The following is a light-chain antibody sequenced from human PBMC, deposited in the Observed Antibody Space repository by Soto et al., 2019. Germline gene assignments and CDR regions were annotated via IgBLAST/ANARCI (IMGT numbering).Light chain of an antibody. Sequence: EIVLTQSPGTLSLSLGDRATLSCRASQSVSSSYLAWYQQKPGQATRLLIYGASSRATGIPDRFSGSGSVTDFTLTISRLEPEDFAVYYCQQYGSSQFTFGPGTKVDIK. V-gene: IGKV3-20*01. CDR2: GAS. CDR1: QSVSSSY. J-gene: IGKJ3*01. CDR3: QQYGSSQFT.